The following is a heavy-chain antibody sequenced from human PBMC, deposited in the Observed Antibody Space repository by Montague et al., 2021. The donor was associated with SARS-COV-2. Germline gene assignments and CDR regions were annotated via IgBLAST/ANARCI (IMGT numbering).Heavy chain of an antibody. J-gene: IGHJ2*01. D-gene: IGHD3-9*01. CDR1: GGSISSRSYY. CDR2: IYYSGST. Sequence: ETLSLTCTVSGGSISSRSYYWGWIRQPPGKGLEWIGSIYYSGSTYYNPSLESRVTISVDTSKNQFSLKLSSVTAADTAVYYCARHVYDILTGYYTYWYFDLWGRGTLVTVSS. V-gene: IGHV4-39*01. CDR3: ARHVYDILTGYYTYWYFDL.